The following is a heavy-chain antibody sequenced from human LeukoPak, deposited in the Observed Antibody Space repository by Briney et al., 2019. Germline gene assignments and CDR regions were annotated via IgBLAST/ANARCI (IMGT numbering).Heavy chain of an antibody. Sequence: GGSLRLSCAASGFTFSSYWMRWVRQAPGKGLEWVANIKQDGSEKYYVDSVKGRFTISRDNAKNSLYLQMNSLRAEDTAVYYCARDDPYDSSGIIDYWGQGTLVTVSS. D-gene: IGHD3-22*01. J-gene: IGHJ4*02. V-gene: IGHV3-7*01. CDR1: GFTFSSYW. CDR2: IKQDGSEK. CDR3: ARDDPYDSSGIIDY.